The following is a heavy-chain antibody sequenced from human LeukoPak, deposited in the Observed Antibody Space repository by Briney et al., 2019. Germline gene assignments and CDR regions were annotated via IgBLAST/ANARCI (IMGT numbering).Heavy chain of an antibody. J-gene: IGHJ6*02. CDR3: ASGGVGRGYSYGYDYYYCMDV. CDR2: IYYSGST. Sequence: PSEALSLTCTVSGGSISSYYWSWIRQPPGKGLEWIGYIYYSGSTNYNPSLKSRVTISVDTSKNQFSLKLSSVTAADTAVYYCASGGVGRGYSYGYDYYYCMDVWGQGTTATVSS. D-gene: IGHD5-18*01. V-gene: IGHV4-59*01. CDR1: GGSISSYY.